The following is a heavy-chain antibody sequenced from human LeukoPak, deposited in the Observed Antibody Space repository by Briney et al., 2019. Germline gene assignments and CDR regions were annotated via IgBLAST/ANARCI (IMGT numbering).Heavy chain of an antibody. V-gene: IGHV1-46*01. CDR1: GYTFTDYD. D-gene: IGHD3-3*01. J-gene: IGHJ3*02. CDR3: AKLEARSRGAFDI. Sequence: ASVKVSCKASGYTFTDYDIHWVRQAPGQGLEWMGIINPSGGSTSYAQKFQGRVTMTRDTSTSTVYMELSSLRSEDTAVYYCAKLEARSRGAFDIWGQGTMVTVSS. CDR2: INPSGGST.